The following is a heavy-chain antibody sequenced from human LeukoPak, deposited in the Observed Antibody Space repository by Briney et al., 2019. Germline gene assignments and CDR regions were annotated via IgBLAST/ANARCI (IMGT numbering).Heavy chain of an antibody. D-gene: IGHD2-2*01. J-gene: IGHJ6*03. CDR3: VRADYCSSTSCYYYYMDV. CDR2: TYYKSKWYN. V-gene: IGHV6-1*01. CDR1: GDSVSSNSAA. Sequence: SQTLSLTCAISGDSVSSNSAAWNWIRQSPSRGLEWLGRTYYKSKWYNEYAVSVKSRININPDTSKNQFSLQLNSVTPEDTAVYYCVRADYCSSTSCYYYYMDVWGKGTTVTVSS.